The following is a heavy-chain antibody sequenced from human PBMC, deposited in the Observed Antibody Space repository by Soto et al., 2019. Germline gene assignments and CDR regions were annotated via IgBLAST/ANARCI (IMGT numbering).Heavy chain of an antibody. Sequence: QVQLVQSGAEVKKPGSSVKVSCTASGGAFRNYAVSWVRQAPGQGLEWMGAVMPTFGAGVYAQKFQGRLTIFADASPNTAYLNVRSLTFEDAAIYSCAASRGFYEAMDAWGQGTTLTVSS. CDR1: GGAFRNYA. CDR2: VMPTFGAG. J-gene: IGHJ6*02. D-gene: IGHD3-22*01. V-gene: IGHV1-69*01. CDR3: AASRGFYEAMDA.